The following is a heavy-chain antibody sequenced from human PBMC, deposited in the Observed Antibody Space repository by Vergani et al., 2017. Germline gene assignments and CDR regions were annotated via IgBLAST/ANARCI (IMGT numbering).Heavy chain of an antibody. CDR1: GFTFSSYG. Sequence: QVQLVESGGGVVQPGRSLRLSCAASGFTFSSYGMHWVRQAPGKGLEWVAVIWYDGSNKYYADSVKGRFTISRDNSKNTLYLQMNSLRAEDTAVYYCASAANYDSSGYXQDYWGQGTLVTVSS. CDR2: IWYDGSNK. D-gene: IGHD3-22*01. J-gene: IGHJ4*02. V-gene: IGHV3-33*01. CDR3: ASAANYDSSGYXQDY.